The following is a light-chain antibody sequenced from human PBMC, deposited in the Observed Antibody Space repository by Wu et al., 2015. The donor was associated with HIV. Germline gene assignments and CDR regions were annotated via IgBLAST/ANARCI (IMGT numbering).Light chain of an antibody. CDR2: DAS. V-gene: IGKV3-15*01. Sequence: EIVMTLSPATLSVSPGERATLSCRASGSVRNNLAWYQQKPGQAPRLLIYDASTRATGIPARFSGSGSGTEFTLTISSLQSEDFAVYYCQQYESWPPYSFGQGTKLEIK. J-gene: IGKJ2*03. CDR3: QQYESWPPYS. CDR1: GSVRNN.